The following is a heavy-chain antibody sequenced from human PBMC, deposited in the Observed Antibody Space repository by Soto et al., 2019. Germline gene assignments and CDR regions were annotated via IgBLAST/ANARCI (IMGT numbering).Heavy chain of an antibody. D-gene: IGHD3-3*01. CDR2: ISGSVQTT. Sequence: GSLRLSCAGSGFTFSRFAMSWVRQVPGKGLEWVSAISGSVQTTYYADPVKGRFTVSRDNSNNTLYLQMNSLRAEDTAVYYCAKEQRRPAIFGVVTLSWGQGTLVTVSS. CDR3: AKEQRRPAIFGVVTLS. CDR1: GFTFSRFA. V-gene: IGHV3-23*01. J-gene: IGHJ5*02.